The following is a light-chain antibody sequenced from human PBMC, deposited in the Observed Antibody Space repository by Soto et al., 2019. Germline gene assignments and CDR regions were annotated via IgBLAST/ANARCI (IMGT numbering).Light chain of an antibody. V-gene: IGLV2-14*01. CDR1: SSDVGAYNY. J-gene: IGLJ2*01. CDR3: SSYTSSSTLV. CDR2: DVS. Sequence: QSALTQPASVSGSPGQSITISCTGTSSDVGAYNYVSWYQQHPGKAPKLMTYDVSNRPSGVSIRFSGSKSGDTASLTISGLQAEDEADYYCSSYTSSSTLVFGGGTKLTVL.